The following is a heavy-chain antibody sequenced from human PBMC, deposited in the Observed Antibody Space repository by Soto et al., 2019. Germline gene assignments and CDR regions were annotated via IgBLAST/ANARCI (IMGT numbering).Heavy chain of an antibody. CDR2: IYYSGST. D-gene: IGHD3-10*01. CDR3: ARHLVRGGTDY. V-gene: IGHV4-30-4*01. CDR1: GGSISSGDYY. J-gene: IGHJ4*02. Sequence: SSETLSLTCSVSGGSISSGDYYWSWIRQPPGKGLEWIGYIYYSGSTYYNPSLKSRVTISVDTSKNQFSLKLSSVTAADTAVYYCARHLVRGGTDYWGQGTLVTVSS.